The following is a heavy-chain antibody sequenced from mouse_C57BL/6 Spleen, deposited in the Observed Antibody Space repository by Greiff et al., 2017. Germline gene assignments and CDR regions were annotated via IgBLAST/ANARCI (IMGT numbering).Heavy chain of an antibody. D-gene: IGHD1-1*01. CDR1: GYTFTSYG. CDR3: APITAVVATGYFDV. Sequence: QVQLQQSGAELARPGASVKLSCKASGYTFTSYGISWVKQRTGQGLEWIGEIYPRSGNTYYNEKFKGKATLTADKSSSTAYMKLRSLTSEDSAVYFYAPITAVVATGYFDVWGTGTTVTVSS. J-gene: IGHJ1*03. V-gene: IGHV1-81*01. CDR2: IYPRSGNT.